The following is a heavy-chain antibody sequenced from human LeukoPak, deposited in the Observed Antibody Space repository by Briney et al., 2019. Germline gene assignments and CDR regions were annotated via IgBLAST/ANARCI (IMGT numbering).Heavy chain of an antibody. CDR1: GYIFTDYY. D-gene: IGHD2-15*01. CDR3: ARGSQSGCSGGSCYPRPFDI. J-gene: IGHJ3*02. V-gene: IGHV1-2*02. CDR2: INPNNGGT. Sequence: ASVKVSCKASGYIFTDYYMHWVRHAPGQGLEWMGWINPNNGGTNYEQKFQGRVTMTRDTSISTAYMELNRLRSDDTAVYYCARGSQSGCSGGSCYPRPFDIWGQGTMVTVSS.